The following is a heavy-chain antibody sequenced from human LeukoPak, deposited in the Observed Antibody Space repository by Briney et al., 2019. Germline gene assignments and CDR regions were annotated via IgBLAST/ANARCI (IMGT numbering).Heavy chain of an antibody. CDR3: ARLRRWLQSNYFDY. Sequence: PSETLSLTCTVSGGPISSYYWSWIRQPPGKGLEWIGYIYYSGSTDYNPSLKSRVTISVDTSKNQFSLKLSSVTAADTAVYYCARLRRWLQSNYFDYWGQGTLVTVSS. CDR1: GGPISSYY. CDR2: IYYSGST. J-gene: IGHJ4*02. D-gene: IGHD5-24*01. V-gene: IGHV4-59*08.